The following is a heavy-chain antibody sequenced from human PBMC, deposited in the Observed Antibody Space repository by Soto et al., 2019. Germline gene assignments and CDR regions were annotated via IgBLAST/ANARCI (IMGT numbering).Heavy chain of an antibody. CDR2: MYGSGST. CDR1: GGSFSSAGYC. Sequence: QVQLQESGPGLVKPSQTLSLTCTVSGGSFSSAGYCWSWIRQHPGEGLEWIGFMYGSGSTSYNPSLKSRVPISVDASTNPFSLERRSVTAADTAVYYCARGGDTTKVDHWGQGTLVTVSS. V-gene: IGHV4-31*03. CDR3: ARGGDTTKVDH. D-gene: IGHD1-26*01. J-gene: IGHJ4*02.